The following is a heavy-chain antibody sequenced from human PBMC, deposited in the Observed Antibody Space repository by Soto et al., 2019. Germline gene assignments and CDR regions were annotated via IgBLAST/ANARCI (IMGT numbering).Heavy chain of an antibody. CDR3: ARSQGGSTSLDIYYYYYYGMDV. V-gene: IGHV1-69*01. CDR1: GGTFSSYA. CDR2: IIPIFGTA. J-gene: IGHJ6*02. Sequence: QVQLVQSGAEVKKPGSSVKVSCKAPGGTFSSYAISWVRQAPGQGLEWMGGIIPIFGTANYAQKFQGRVKSTADESPSTGYMELSSLRSEDTAVYYRARSQGGSTSLDIYYYYYYGMDVWGQATTVTVSS. D-gene: IGHD2-2*01.